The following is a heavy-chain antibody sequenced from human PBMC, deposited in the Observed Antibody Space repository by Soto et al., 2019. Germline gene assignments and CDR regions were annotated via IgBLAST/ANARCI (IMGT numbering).Heavy chain of an antibody. CDR1: GFTFSGYA. D-gene: IGHD2-2*01. CDR2: ISGSGGST. CDR3: SKSVVPAGRWFEP. Sequence: GGSLRLSCPASGFTFSGYAMNWVRQAPGKGLEWVSSISGSGGSTYFADSVKGRFTISRDNSKNTLYLQMNSLRAGDTAVYYCSKSVVPAGRWFEPWGQGTLVTVSS. V-gene: IGHV3-23*01. J-gene: IGHJ5*02.